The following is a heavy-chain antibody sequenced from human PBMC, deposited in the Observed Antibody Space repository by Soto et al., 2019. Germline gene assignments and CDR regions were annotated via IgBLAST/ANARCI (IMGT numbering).Heavy chain of an antibody. D-gene: IGHD3-10*01. Sequence: GSSLKVSCKASGYTLTSYDMHWVRQAPGQRLEWMGWINAGNGNTKYSQKFQGRVTITRDTSASTAYMELSSLRSEDTAVYYCARERVTRSAYGMDVWGQGTTVTVSS. CDR2: INAGNGNT. CDR3: ARERVTRSAYGMDV. V-gene: IGHV1-3*01. J-gene: IGHJ6*02. CDR1: GYTLTSYD.